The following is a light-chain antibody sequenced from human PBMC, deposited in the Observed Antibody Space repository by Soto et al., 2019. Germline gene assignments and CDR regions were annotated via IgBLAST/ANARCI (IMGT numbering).Light chain of an antibody. CDR1: SSNIGAGYD. Sequence: QSALTQPASLSGSPGQSITISCTGSSSNIGAGYDVHWYQQLPGTAPKLLISGNSNRPSGVPDRFSGSKSGTSASLAITGLQAEDEADYYCQSYDSSLSGWVFGGGTKLTVL. CDR3: QSYDSSLSGWV. CDR2: GNS. J-gene: IGLJ3*02. V-gene: IGLV1-40*01.